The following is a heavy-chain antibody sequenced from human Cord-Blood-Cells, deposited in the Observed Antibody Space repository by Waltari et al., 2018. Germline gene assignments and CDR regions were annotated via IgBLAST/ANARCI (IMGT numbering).Heavy chain of an antibody. CDR1: GFPVSSNS. V-gene: IGHV3-53*04. J-gene: IGHJ3*02. Sequence: EVQLVESGGGLVQPGGSLRLSCEASGFPVSSNSMSWVRMALGKGLRWVSLINSGGSKYYADPVKDRFTISRNNSKNPLYLQMNSLRAEDTAVYYCAGIAAPGNNAFYIWAQGTMVTVSS. CDR3: AGIAAPGNNAFYI. D-gene: IGHD6-13*01. CDR2: INSGGSK.